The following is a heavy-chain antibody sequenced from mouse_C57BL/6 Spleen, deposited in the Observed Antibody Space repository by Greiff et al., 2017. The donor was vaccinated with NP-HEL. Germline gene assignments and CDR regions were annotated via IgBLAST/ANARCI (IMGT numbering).Heavy chain of an antibody. V-gene: IGHV1-69*01. Sequence: VQLQQPGAELVMPGASVKLSCKASGYTFTSYWMHWVKQRPGQGLEWIGEIDPSDSYTNYNQKFKGKSTLTVDKSSSTAYMQLSSLTSEDSAVYYCARGTTVPAWFAYWGQGTLVTVSA. CDR3: ARGTTVPAWFAY. J-gene: IGHJ3*01. CDR1: GYTFTSYW. D-gene: IGHD1-1*01. CDR2: IDPSDSYT.